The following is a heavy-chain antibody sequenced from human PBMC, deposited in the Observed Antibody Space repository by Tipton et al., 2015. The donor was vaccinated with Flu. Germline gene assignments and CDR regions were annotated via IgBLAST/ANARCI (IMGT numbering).Heavy chain of an antibody. J-gene: IGHJ4*02. CDR2: ISSSDGAT. V-gene: IGHV3-23*01. D-gene: IGHD3-3*01. CDR3: ARRSAFDS. CDR1: GFSFSSYV. Sequence: GSLRLSCAVSGFSFSSYVRSWVRQAPGKGLEWVSSISSSDGATYFADSVKGRFTISRDNSKNTLYLQMSSLRAEDTAVYYCARRSAFDSWGQGTLVTVS.